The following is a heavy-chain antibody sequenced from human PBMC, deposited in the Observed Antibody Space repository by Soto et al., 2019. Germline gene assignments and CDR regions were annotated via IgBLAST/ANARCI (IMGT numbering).Heavy chain of an antibody. CDR2: IIPLHGRP. J-gene: IGHJ4*02. CDR3: ATGSPQAWSLDY. V-gene: IGHV1-69*08. CDR1: GGTFSSDS. Sequence: QVQLVQSGAELKKPGASVKLSCKASGGTFSSDSVSWVRQAPGQGLEWMGRIIPLHGRPSLAQQFQGRVTITADKATNTVFLGLTNLKSDDTAVYFCATGSPQAWSLDYWGQGTLVSVSS.